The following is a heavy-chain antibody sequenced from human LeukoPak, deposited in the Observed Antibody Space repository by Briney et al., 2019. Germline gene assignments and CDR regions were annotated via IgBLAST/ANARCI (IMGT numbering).Heavy chain of an antibody. Sequence: GGSLRLSCAASGFTFSSYAMSWVRQAPGKGLKWVSAISGSGGSTYYADSVKGRFTISRDNSKNTLYLQMNSLRAEDTAVYYCAKGFSGDYYYYGMDVWGQGTTVTVSS. CDR3: AKGFSGDYYYYGMDV. CDR2: ISGSGGST. V-gene: IGHV3-23*01. D-gene: IGHD5-24*01. CDR1: GFTFSSYA. J-gene: IGHJ6*02.